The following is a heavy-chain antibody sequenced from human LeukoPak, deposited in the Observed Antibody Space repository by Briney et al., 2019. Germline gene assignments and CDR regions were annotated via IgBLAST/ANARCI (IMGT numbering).Heavy chain of an antibody. CDR1: GGSFSGYY. Sequence: PSETLSLTCAVSGGSFSGYYWSWVRQAPGKGPEWVAVISHGGRTEFYADSVKGRFTISRDNSKNTLDLQMFSLRAEDTAVYYCAKEPTSYSSGWYFHHWGQGTLVTVSS. CDR3: AKEPTSYSSGWYFHH. V-gene: IGHV3-30*18. J-gene: IGHJ1*01. CDR2: ISHGGRTE. D-gene: IGHD6-25*01.